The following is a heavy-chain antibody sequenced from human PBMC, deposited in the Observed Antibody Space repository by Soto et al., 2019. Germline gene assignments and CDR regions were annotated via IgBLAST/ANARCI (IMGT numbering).Heavy chain of an antibody. V-gene: IGHV3-74*01. CDR3: TRSPFRHDPDHC. Sequence: EVQLVESGGGLVQPGGSLRLSCTASGFTFTDYWIHWVRQAPGKGLVWVSRINPDGSSTNYADSVKGRFTISRDNAKKTVFLQMDSLRAEDTAVYYCTRSPFRHDPDHCWGQGTLVTVSS. CDR1: GFTFTDYW. J-gene: IGHJ4*02. D-gene: IGHD1-1*01. CDR2: INPDGSST.